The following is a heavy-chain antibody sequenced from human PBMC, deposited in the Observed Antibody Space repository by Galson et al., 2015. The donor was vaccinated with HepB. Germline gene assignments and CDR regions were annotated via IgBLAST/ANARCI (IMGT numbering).Heavy chain of an antibody. J-gene: IGHJ6*02. D-gene: IGHD6-25*01. V-gene: IGHV1-2*04. Sequence: SVKVSCKASGYTFTGYYMHWVRQAPGQGLEWMGWINPNSGGTNYAQKFQGWVTMTRDTSISTAYMELSRLRSDDTAVYYCAREPPIAAAGDYYYGMDVWGQGTTVTVSS. CDR1: GYTFTGYY. CDR3: AREPPIAAAGDYYYGMDV. CDR2: INPNSGGT.